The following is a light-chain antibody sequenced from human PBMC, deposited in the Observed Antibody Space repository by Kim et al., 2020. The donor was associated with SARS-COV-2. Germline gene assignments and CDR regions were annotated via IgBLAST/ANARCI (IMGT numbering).Light chain of an antibody. CDR2: VAS. Sequence: ASVGDRVTITCRASQSISNWLAWYQRKPGRAPKLLNYVASSLESGVPSRFSGSGSGAEITLTISSLQPDDFATYYCQQYDTYPITFGGGTKVDIK. V-gene: IGKV1-5*03. CDR3: QQYDTYPIT. J-gene: IGKJ4*01. CDR1: QSISNW.